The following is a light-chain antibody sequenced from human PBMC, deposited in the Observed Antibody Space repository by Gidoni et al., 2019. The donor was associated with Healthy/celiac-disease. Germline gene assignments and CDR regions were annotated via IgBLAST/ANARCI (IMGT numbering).Light chain of an antibody. CDR3: QQSYSTPWT. V-gene: IGKV1-39*01. Sequence: DIQMTQSPSSLSASVGDRVTITCRASQSISSFLNWYQQKPGKAPKVLIYAASTLQSGVPSRFSGSGSGTDFTLTFSSLQPEDFATYYCQQSYSTPWTFGQGTKVEIK. CDR1: QSISSF. J-gene: IGKJ1*01. CDR2: AAS.